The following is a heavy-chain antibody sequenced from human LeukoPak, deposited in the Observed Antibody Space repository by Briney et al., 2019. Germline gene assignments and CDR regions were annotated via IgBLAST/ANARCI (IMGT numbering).Heavy chain of an antibody. J-gene: IGHJ5*02. Sequence: ASVKVSCKVSGYTLTELSMHWARQAPGKGLEWMGGFDPEDGETIYAQKFQGRVTMTEDTSTDTAYMELSSLRSEDTAVYYCARGEVITMVRGVIGSNWFDLWGQGTLVTVSS. D-gene: IGHD3-10*01. CDR3: ARGEVITMVRGVIGSNWFDL. CDR1: GYTLTELS. CDR2: FDPEDGET. V-gene: IGHV1-24*01.